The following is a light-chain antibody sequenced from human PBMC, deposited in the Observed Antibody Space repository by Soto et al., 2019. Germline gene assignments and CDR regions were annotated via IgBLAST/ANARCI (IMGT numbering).Light chain of an antibody. V-gene: IGLV2-23*02. CDR2: EVS. Sequence: QSALTQPASVSGSPEQSITISCTGTSSDVGSYNLVSWYQQHPGKAPKLMIYEVSKRPSGVSNRFSGSKSGNTASLTISGLQAEDEADYYCCSYAGSSTLWVFGGGTKLTVL. CDR3: CSYAGSSTLWV. CDR1: SSDVGSYNL. J-gene: IGLJ3*02.